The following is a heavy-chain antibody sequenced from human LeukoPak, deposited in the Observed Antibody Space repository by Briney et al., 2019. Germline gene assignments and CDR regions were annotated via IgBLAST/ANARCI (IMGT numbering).Heavy chain of an antibody. CDR2: INPSGGST. CDR3: AREVGAWPFGLAFDI. Sequence: GASVKVSCKASGYTFTSYYMHWVRQAPGQGLEWMGIINPSGGSTSYAQKFQGRVTMTRDTSTSTVYMELSSLRSEDTAVYYCAREVGAWPFGLAFDIWGQGTMVTVSS. V-gene: IGHV1-46*01. D-gene: IGHD1-26*01. CDR1: GYTFTSYY. J-gene: IGHJ3*02.